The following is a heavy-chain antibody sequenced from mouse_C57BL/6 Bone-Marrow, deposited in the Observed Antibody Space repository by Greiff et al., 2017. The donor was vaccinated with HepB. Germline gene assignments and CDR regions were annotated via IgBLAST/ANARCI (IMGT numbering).Heavy chain of an antibody. CDR3: TRGSDYGFAY. D-gene: IGHD2-4*01. CDR2: ISSGGDYI. V-gene: IGHV5-9-1*02. CDR1: GFTFSSYA. J-gene: IGHJ3*01. Sequence: EVMLVESGEGLVKPGGSLKLSCAASGFTFSSYAMSWVRQTPEKRLEWVAYISSGGDYIYYADTVKGRFTISRDNARNTLYLQMSSLKSEDTAMYYCTRGSDYGFAYWGQGTLVTVSA.